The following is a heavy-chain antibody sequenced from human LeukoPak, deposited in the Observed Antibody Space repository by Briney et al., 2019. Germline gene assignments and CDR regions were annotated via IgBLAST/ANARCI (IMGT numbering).Heavy chain of an antibody. Sequence: PGASVKVSCKASGYSFTDYYIHWVRQAPGQGLEWMAWISPKSGGTNYAQRFQGRVTMTRDMSTSTAYMELSSLRSDDTAVYYCARTREDLEVVLAAENAMDVWGQGTAVAVSS. CDR1: GYSFTDYY. CDR2: ISPKSGGT. D-gene: IGHD2-15*01. CDR3: ARTREDLEVVLAAENAMDV. V-gene: IGHV1-2*02. J-gene: IGHJ6*02.